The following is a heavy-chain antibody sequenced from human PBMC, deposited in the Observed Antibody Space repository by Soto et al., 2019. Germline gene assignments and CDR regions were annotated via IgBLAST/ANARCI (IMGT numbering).Heavy chain of an antibody. CDR2: ISAYNGNI. D-gene: IGHD3-10*01. CDR3: ARAPPGEGAAMFDL. V-gene: IGHV1-18*01. Sequence: QVQLVQSGAEVKKPGASVKVSCKASGYTFSNYGISWVRQAPGQGLEWMGWISAYNGNIKFAQKVQGRVTMTTDTFPSTAYMELRSLRSADTAVYYCARAPPGEGAAMFDLWGQGTLVTVSS. J-gene: IGHJ5*02. CDR1: GYTFSNYG.